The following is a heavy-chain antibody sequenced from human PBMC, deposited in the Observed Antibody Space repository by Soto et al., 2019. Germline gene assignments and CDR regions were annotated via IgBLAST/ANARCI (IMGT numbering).Heavy chain of an antibody. CDR1: GGSISSSSYY. CDR3: ARRGGRHVGPYCFDY. J-gene: IGHJ4*02. CDR2: IYYSGST. Sequence: SETLSLTCTVSGGSISSSSYYWGWIRQPPGKGLEWIGSIYYSGSTYYNPSLKSRVTISVDTSKNQFSLKLSSVTAADTAVYYCARRGGRHVGPYCFDYWGQGTTVTVSS. D-gene: IGHD6-25*01. V-gene: IGHV4-39*01.